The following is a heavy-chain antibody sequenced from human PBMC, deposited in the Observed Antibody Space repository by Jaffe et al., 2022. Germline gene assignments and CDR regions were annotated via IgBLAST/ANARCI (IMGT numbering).Heavy chain of an antibody. Sequence: EVQLVESGGGLVQPGGSLRLSCAASGFTFSSYWMHWVRQAPGKGLVWVSRINSDGSSTSYADSVKGRFTISRDNAKNTLYLQMNSLRAEDTAVYYCAREKLTRGYSSGWYYFDYWGQGTLVTVSS. D-gene: IGHD6-19*01. V-gene: IGHV3-74*01. CDR2: INSDGSST. CDR3: AREKLTRGYSSGWYYFDY. J-gene: IGHJ4*02. CDR1: GFTFSSYW.